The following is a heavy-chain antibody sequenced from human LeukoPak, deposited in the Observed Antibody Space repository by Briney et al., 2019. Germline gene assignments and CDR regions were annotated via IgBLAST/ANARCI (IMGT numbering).Heavy chain of an antibody. CDR2: IYYSGST. D-gene: IGHD3-22*01. Sequence: SETLSLTCTVSGGSISSSGYYWGWIRQPPGKGLEWIGSIYYSGSTYYNPPLKSRVTISVDTSKNQFSLKLSSVTAADTSLYYCARHGYYDSGGYYYPFDYWGLGTLVTVSS. J-gene: IGHJ4*02. V-gene: IGHV4-39*01. CDR1: GGSISSSGYY. CDR3: ARHGYYDSGGYYYPFDY.